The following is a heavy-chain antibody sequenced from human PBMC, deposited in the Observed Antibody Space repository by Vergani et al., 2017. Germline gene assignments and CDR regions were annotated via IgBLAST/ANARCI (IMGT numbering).Heavy chain of an antibody. J-gene: IGHJ4*02. CDR2: IYPGDSDT. D-gene: IGHD3-22*01. V-gene: IGHV5-51*01. Sequence: EVPLVQSGAEVKKPGESLKISCTGSGYSFTSYWIGWVRQLPGKGLEWMGIIYPGDSDTRYSPSFQGPVTISADKSISTAYLQWSSLKASDTAMYYCARQDRYYYDSSGYYSFDYWGQGTLVTVSS. CDR3: ARQDRYYYDSSGYYSFDY. CDR1: GYSFTSYW.